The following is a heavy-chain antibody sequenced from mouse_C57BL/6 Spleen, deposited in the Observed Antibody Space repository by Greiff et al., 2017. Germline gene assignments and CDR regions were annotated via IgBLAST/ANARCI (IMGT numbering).Heavy chain of an antibody. CDR1: GFTFSSYA. D-gene: IGHD1-1*01. J-gene: IGHJ4*01. CDR2: ISDGGSYT. CDR3: ARRDYYGSSYAMED. Sequence: EVKLMESGGGLVKPGGSLKLSCAASGFTFSSYAMSWVRQTPEKRLEWVATISDGGSYTYYPDNVKGRFTISRDNAKNNLYLQMSHLKSEDTAMYYCARRDYYGSSYAMEDWGKGTSVTVAS. V-gene: IGHV5-4*03.